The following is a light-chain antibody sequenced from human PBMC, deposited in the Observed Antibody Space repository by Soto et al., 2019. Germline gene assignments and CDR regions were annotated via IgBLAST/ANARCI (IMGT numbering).Light chain of an antibody. J-gene: IGLJ1*01. V-gene: IGLV2-14*01. CDR3: SSYSSSSTLV. Sequence: QYELTQPPSVSGSPGQSFTISCTGTSSDVGGYNYVSWYQQHPGKAPKLMIYGVSNRPSGVSYRFSGSKSGNTASLTITGLQAEDEADYYCSSYSSSSTLVFGTGTKLTVL. CDR2: GVS. CDR1: SSDVGGYNY.